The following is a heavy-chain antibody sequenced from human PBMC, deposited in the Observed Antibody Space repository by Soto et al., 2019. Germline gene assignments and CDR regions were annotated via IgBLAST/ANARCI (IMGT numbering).Heavy chain of an antibody. D-gene: IGHD3-10*01. CDR3: ARDMAGYYYGMDV. CDR2: ISSSSSAI. J-gene: IGHJ6*02. Sequence: GFLRLCCAAFWVTFRSYSMNWVRQAPGKGLEWVSYISSSSSAIYYADSVKGRFTISRDNAKNSLYLQMNSLRDEDTAVYYCARDMAGYYYGMDVWGQGTTVTVSS. V-gene: IGHV3-48*02. CDR1: WVTFRSYS.